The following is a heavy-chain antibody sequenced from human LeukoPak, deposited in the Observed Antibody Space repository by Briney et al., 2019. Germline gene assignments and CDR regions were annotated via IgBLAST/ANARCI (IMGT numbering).Heavy chain of an antibody. V-gene: IGHV1-18*01. CDR1: GYTFSSYG. D-gene: IGHD3-9*01. CDR3: ARVDEDGFDY. CDR2: ISTYNGNT. Sequence: ASVKVSCKGSGYTFSSYGISWVRQAPGQGLEWMGWISTYNGNTNYARKLQGRVTMTTDTSTSTAYMELRSLRSDDTAVYYCARVDEDGFDYWGRGTLVTVSS. J-gene: IGHJ2*01.